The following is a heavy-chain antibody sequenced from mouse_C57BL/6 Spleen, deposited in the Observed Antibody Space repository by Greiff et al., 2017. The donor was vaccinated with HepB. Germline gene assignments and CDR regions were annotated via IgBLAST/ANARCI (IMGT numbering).Heavy chain of an antibody. CDR3: ARSSIYASDY. Sequence: VQLQQSGPELVKPGASVKISCKASGYAFSSSWMNWVKQRPGKGLEWIGRFYPGDGDTNYNGKFKGKATLTADKSSSTAYMQLSSLTSEDSAVYFCARSSIYASDYWGQGTSVTVSS. V-gene: IGHV1-82*01. CDR2: FYPGDGDT. CDR1: GYAFSSSW. J-gene: IGHJ4*01.